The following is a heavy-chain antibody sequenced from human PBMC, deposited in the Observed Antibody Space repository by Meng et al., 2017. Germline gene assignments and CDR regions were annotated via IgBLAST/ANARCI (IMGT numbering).Heavy chain of an antibody. CDR1: GGSISSSSYY. CDR2: IYYSGST. Sequence: LRLSCTVSGGSISSSSYYWGWLRQPPGKGLEWIGSIYYSGSTYCNPSLKSRVTISVDTSKNQFSLKLSSVTAADTAVYYCASIGVGLGIYFDYWGQGTLVTVSS. J-gene: IGHJ4*02. V-gene: IGHV4-39*07. D-gene: IGHD3-16*01. CDR3: ASIGVGLGIYFDY.